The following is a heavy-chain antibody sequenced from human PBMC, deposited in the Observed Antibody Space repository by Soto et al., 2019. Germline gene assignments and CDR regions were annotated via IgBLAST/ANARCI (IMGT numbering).Heavy chain of an antibody. CDR3: ARLLSPYYHDNSGPFDT. J-gene: IGHJ5*02. CDR1: GDSVSSSGSY. D-gene: IGHD3-22*01. V-gene: IGHV4-39*01. CDR2: SYHTGIT. Sequence: QLQLQESGPGLVKPSETLSLTCTVSGDSVSSSGSYWGWIRQPPGKGLEWIGISYHTGITYNNPSLRSRVTISVDTSKNHFSLNLNSVTAADTAVYYCARLLSPYYHDNSGPFDTWGQGTLVTVSS.